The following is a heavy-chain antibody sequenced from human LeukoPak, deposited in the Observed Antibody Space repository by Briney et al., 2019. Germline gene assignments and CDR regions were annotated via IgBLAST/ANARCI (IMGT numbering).Heavy chain of an antibody. J-gene: IGHJ4*02. CDR2: IYHSGST. CDR3: ARWGHFDTSGYFVVDY. D-gene: IGHD3-22*01. CDR1: GGSISSGGYP. V-gene: IGHV4-30-2*01. Sequence: PSETLSLTCAVSGGSISSGGYPWSWIRQPPGKGLEWIGYIYHSGSTYYNPSLKSRVTISVDRSKNQFSLKLSSVTAADTAVYYCARWGHFDTSGYFVVDYWGQGTLVTVSS.